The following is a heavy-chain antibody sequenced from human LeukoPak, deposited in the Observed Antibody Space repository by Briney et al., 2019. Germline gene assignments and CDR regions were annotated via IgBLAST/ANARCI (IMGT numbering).Heavy chain of an antibody. CDR3: ARMSGSRLPGQ. D-gene: IGHD3-3*01. J-gene: IGHJ4*02. Sequence: PGGSLRLSCAASGFTFSSHSMNWVRQAPGKGLEWVSYISSSSSARYYADSVKGRFTISRDDARNSLYLQMNSLRAEDTAVYYCARMSGSRLPGQWGQGGLVTGSS. V-gene: IGHV3-48*01. CDR1: GFTFSSHS. CDR2: ISSSSSAR.